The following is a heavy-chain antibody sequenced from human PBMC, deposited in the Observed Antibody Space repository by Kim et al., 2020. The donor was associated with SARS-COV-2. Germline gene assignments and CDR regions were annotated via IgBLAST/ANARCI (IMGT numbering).Heavy chain of an antibody. CDR2: INAGNGNT. J-gene: IGHJ5*02. Sequence: ASVKVSCKASGYTFTSYAMHWVRQAPGQRLEWMGWINAGNGNTKYSQKFQGRVTITRDTSASTAYMELSSLRSEDTAVYYCARDRPEYYYGSGSYYPFGPWGQGTLVTVSS. CDR3: ARDRPEYYYGSGSYYPFGP. D-gene: IGHD3-10*01. CDR1: GYTFTSYA. V-gene: IGHV1-3*01.